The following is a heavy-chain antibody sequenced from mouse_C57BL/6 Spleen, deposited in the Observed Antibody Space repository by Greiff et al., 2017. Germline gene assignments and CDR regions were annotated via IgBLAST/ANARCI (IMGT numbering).Heavy chain of an antibody. Sequence: QVQLQQPGTDLVKPGASVKLSCKASGYTFTSYWLHWVKQRPGQGLEWIGNINPSNGGTNYNEKLKSKATLTVDKSTSTAYMQLSSLTSEDSAVYYCARWGVRRDAMDDWGQGTSVTVAS. V-gene: IGHV1-53*01. CDR1: GYTFTSYW. CDR3: ARWGVRRDAMDD. J-gene: IGHJ4*01. CDR2: INPSNGGT.